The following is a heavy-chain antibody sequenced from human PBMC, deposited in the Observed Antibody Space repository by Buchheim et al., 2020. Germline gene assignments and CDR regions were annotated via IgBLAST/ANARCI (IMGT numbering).Heavy chain of an antibody. CDR1: GGSISSYY. V-gene: IGHV4-59*01. J-gene: IGHJ5*02. D-gene: IGHD6-13*01. CDR3: ARDRGYSFNWFDP. Sequence: QVQLQESGPGLVKPSETLSLTCTVSGGSISSYYWSWIRQPPGKGLEWIGYIYYSGRTNYNPSLKSRVTISVDTSKNQFTLKLSSVTAADTAVYYCARDRGYSFNWFDPWGQGTL. CDR2: IYYSGRT.